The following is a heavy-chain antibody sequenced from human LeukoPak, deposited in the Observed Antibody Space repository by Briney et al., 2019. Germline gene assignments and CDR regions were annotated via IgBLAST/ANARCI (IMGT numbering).Heavy chain of an antibody. CDR2: INGDGSDT. CDR3: AKDRRYGSGTLDY. V-gene: IGHV3-74*01. CDR1: GFTFSGYW. J-gene: IGHJ4*02. Sequence: GGSLRLPCAASGFTFSGYWMHWARQSPGKGLVWVSCINGDGSDTRYADSVKGRFTISRDNAKNTLYLQMNSLRAEDTAVYYCAKDRRYGSGTLDYWGQGTLVTVSS. D-gene: IGHD3-10*01.